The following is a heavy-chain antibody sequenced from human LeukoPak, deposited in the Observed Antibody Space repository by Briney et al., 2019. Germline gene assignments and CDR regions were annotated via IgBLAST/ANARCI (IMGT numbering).Heavy chain of an antibody. Sequence: GGSLGLSCAASGFTLSTYWMSWVRQAPGKGLEWVAVISYDGTNKYYADSVKGRFTISRDNSKNTLYLQMNSLRAEDTAVYYCAKDPGIWFGEPYFDYWGQGTLVTVSS. CDR1: GFTLSTYW. D-gene: IGHD3-10*01. CDR3: AKDPGIWFGEPYFDY. V-gene: IGHV3-30*18. CDR2: ISYDGTNK. J-gene: IGHJ4*02.